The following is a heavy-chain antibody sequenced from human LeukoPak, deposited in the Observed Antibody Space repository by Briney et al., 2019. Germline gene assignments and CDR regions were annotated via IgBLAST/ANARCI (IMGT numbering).Heavy chain of an antibody. D-gene: IGHD6-6*01. Sequence: GGSLRLSCADSGFTFSGYWMNWVRQAPGKGLEWVANINQNGGEKYYVDSVKGRFTISRDNGKNSLYLQMNSLRAEDTAVYKCARIGYSSSSLDFWGRGTLVTVSS. CDR3: ARIGYSSSSLDF. J-gene: IGHJ4*02. CDR1: GFTFSGYW. CDR2: INQNGGEK. V-gene: IGHV3-7*03.